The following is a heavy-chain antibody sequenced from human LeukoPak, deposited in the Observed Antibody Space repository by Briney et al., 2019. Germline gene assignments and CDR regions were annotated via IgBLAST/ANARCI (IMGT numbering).Heavy chain of an antibody. J-gene: IGHJ6*03. CDR1: GYSISSGYY. D-gene: IGHD6-6*01. CDR2: IYYSGST. CDR3: VRSSVQYYYYMDV. V-gene: IGHV4-38-2*02. Sequence: SETLSLTCTVSGYSISSGYYWGWIRQPPGKGLEWIGSIYYSGSTYYNPSLQSRVTISVDTSKNQFSLKLTSVTAADTAVYYCVRSSVQYYYYMDVWGKGTTVTVSS.